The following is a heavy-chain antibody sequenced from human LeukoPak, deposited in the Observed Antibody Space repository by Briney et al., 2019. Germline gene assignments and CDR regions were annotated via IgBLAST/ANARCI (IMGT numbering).Heavy chain of an antibody. CDR1: GGSISSGGYY. CDR3: ARVGFGGYCSSTSCYTGPYFDY. V-gene: IGHV4-31*03. Sequence: SETLSLTCTVSGGSISSGGYYWSWIRQHPGKGLEWVGYIYYSGSTYYNPSLKSRVTISVDTSKNQFSLKLSSVTAADTAVYYCARVGFGGYCSSTSCYTGPYFDYWGQGTLVTVSS. J-gene: IGHJ4*02. D-gene: IGHD2-2*02. CDR2: IYYSGST.